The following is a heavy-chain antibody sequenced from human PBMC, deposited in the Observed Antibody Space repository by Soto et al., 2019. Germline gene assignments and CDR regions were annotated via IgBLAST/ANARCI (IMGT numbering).Heavy chain of an antibody. CDR2: ISGSGGST. CDR1: GFTFSSYA. Sequence: GGSLRLSCAASGFTFSSYAMSWVRQAPGKGLEWVSAISGSGGSTYYADSVKGRFTISRDNSKNTLYLQMNSLRAEDTAVYYCAKDFRGYCSGGSCYFDYWGQGTLVTVSS. CDR3: AKDFRGYCSGGSCYFDY. J-gene: IGHJ4*02. D-gene: IGHD2-15*01. V-gene: IGHV3-23*01.